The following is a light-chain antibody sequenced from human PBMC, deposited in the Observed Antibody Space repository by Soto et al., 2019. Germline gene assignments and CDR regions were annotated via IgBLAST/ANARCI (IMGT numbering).Light chain of an antibody. CDR2: STS. Sequence: HTVVTQEPSLTVSPGGTVTLTCASSTGAVTSGYYPNWFQQKPGQTPRPLIYSTSNKHSWTPARFSGSLLGGKAALTLSGVQPEDEAEYYCLLYYGGAWVFGGGTKLTVL. V-gene: IGLV7-43*01. CDR3: LLYYGGAWV. J-gene: IGLJ3*02. CDR1: TGAVTSGYY.